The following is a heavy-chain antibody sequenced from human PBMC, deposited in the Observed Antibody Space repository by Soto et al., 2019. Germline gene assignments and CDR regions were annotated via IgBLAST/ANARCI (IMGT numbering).Heavy chain of an antibody. J-gene: IGHJ5*02. CDR3: TRATGMAVAGTNWFDP. V-gene: IGHV4-59*02. CDR2: VYSTGST. Sequence: SETLSLTCTVSGASVSGFYWSWIRQFPGKGLEWIAYVYSTGSTNYNPSLKSRVTISIDTSKNQISLKLTSVTAADTAIYYCTRATGMAVAGTNWFDPWGPGTPVTVSS. CDR1: GASVSGFY. D-gene: IGHD6-19*01.